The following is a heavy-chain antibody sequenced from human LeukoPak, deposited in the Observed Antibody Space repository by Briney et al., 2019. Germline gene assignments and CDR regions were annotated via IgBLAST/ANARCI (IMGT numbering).Heavy chain of an antibody. D-gene: IGHD6-19*01. J-gene: IGHJ6*02. Sequence: GGSLRLSCAASGFNLNSYWVGWVRQAPGKGLEWVANIKQDGSEKYYVDSVKGRFTISRDNAKNSLYLQMNSLRAEDTALYYCAKDKSHSSWPSRYYYYALDVWGQGTTVTVSS. CDR1: GFNLNSYW. CDR3: AKDKSHSSWPSRYYYYALDV. V-gene: IGHV3-7*03. CDR2: IKQDGSEK.